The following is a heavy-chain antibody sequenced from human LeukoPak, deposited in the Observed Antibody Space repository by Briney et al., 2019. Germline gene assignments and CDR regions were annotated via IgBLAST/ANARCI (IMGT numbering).Heavy chain of an antibody. CDR2: ISGGGGST. D-gene: IGHD3-22*01. CDR1: GFTFTSYS. Sequence: GGSLRLSCAASGFTFTSYSMNWVRQAPGKGLEWVSTISGGGGSTYYADSVKGRFTISRDNSKNTLYLQMNSLRAEDTAVYYCAKASRYYLDFDYWGQGTLVTVSS. J-gene: IGHJ4*02. V-gene: IGHV3-23*01. CDR3: AKASRYYLDFDY.